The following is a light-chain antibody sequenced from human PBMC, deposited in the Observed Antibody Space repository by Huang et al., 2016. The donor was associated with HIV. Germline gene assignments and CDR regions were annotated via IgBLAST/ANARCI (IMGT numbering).Light chain of an antibody. Sequence: EIVLTQSPATLSVSPGARAPLSCRASQSLGSNFAWYQQTPGQAPRRLIYDASTRATGIPARFSGSGSGTEFTLTITSLQSEDFAIYYCQQYNNRPPVTFGQGTRLDIK. CDR1: QSLGSN. J-gene: IGKJ5*01. CDR2: DAS. CDR3: QQYNNRPPVT. V-gene: IGKV3-15*01.